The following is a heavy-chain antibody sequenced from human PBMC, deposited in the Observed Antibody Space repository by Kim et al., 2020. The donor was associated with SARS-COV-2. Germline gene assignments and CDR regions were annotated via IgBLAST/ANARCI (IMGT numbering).Heavy chain of an antibody. J-gene: IGHJ4*02. CDR1: GYTFTSYV. CDR3: ARGLFDSSGYYLDY. D-gene: IGHD3-22*01. V-gene: IGHV1-8*01. Sequence: ASVKVSCKASGYTFTSYVINWVRQATGQGLEWMGWMNPNSGNTGFAQRFQGRVTMARNTSISTAYMELSSLRSEDTAVYYCARGLFDSSGYYLDYWGQGTLVTVSS. CDR2: MNPNSGNT.